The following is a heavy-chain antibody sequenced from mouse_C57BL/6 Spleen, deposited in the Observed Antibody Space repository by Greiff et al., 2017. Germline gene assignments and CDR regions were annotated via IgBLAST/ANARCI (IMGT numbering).Heavy chain of an antibody. CDR3: ARDGQGGAMDY. D-gene: IGHD3-3*01. Sequence: EVKLMESEGGLVQPGSSMKLSCTASGFTFSDYYMAWVRQVPEKGLEWVANINYDGSSTYYLDSLKSRFIISRDNAKNILYLQMSSLKSEDTATYYCARDGQGGAMDYWGQGTSVTVSS. J-gene: IGHJ4*01. CDR1: GFTFSDYY. CDR2: INYDGSST. V-gene: IGHV5-16*01.